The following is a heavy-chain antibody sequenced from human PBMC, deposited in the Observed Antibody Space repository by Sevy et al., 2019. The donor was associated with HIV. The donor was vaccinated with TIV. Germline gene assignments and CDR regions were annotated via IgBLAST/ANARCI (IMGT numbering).Heavy chain of an antibody. CDR2: ISYDGSNK. Sequence: GGSLRLSCAASGFTFSSYGMHWVRQAPGKGLEWVAVISYDGSNKYYADSVKGRFTISRDNSKNTLYLQMNSLRVEDTAVYYCMTAMLHVGGQGTMVTVSS. V-gene: IGHV3-30*03. CDR3: MTAMLHV. CDR1: GFTFSSYG. J-gene: IGHJ3*01. D-gene: IGHD2-15*01.